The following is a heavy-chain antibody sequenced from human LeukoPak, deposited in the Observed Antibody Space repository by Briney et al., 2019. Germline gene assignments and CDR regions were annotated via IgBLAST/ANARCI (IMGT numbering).Heavy chain of an antibody. Sequence: GGSLRLSCAVSGFTFSSYAMTWVRQAPGKGLEWVSGISGSGGSTYYADSVKGRFTISRDNSKNTLYLQMNSLRAEDTAVYYCAGGEGSSWNEIGYWGQGTLVTVSS. CDR2: ISGSGGST. CDR3: AGGEGSSWNEIGY. J-gene: IGHJ4*02. V-gene: IGHV3-23*01. CDR1: GFTFSSYA. D-gene: IGHD6-13*01.